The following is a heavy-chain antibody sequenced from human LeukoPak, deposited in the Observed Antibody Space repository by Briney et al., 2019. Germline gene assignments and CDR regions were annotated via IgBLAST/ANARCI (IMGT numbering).Heavy chain of an antibody. Sequence: GGSLRLSCAASGFTFRSYSMNWVRQAPGKGLEWVSYINNNNSTIYYAHSVKGRFTISRDNDKKSMYLQMNSLRAEDTAVYYCARGSALDYGDYYYYYGMDVWGQGTTVTVSS. D-gene: IGHD4-17*01. CDR3: ARGSALDYGDYYYYYGMDV. CDR2: INNNNSTI. CDR1: GFTFRSYS. V-gene: IGHV3-48*01. J-gene: IGHJ6*02.